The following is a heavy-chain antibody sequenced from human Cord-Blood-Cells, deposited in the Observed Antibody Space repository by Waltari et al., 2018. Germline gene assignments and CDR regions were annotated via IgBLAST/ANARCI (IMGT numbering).Heavy chain of an antibody. V-gene: IGHV4-34*01. CDR2: INRSGST. D-gene: IGHD5-12*01. Sequence: QVQLQQWGAGLLKPSETLSLTCAVYGGSFSGYYWSWIRQPPGKGLEWVGEINRSGSTNSSPSLKRRVTLSVDTSKNPFSLKLSSVTAADTAVYYCARRPYSGYDDYWGQGTLVTVSS. CDR1: GGSFSGYY. J-gene: IGHJ4*02. CDR3: ARRPYSGYDDY.